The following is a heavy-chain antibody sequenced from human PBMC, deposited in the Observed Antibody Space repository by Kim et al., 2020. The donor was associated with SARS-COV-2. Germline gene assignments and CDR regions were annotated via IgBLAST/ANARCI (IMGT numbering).Heavy chain of an antibody. CDR1: GGSISSGGYY. Sequence: SETLSLTCTVSGGSISSGGYYWSWIRQHPGKGLEWIGYIYYSGSTYYNPSLKSRVTLSVDTSKNQFSLKLSSVTAADTAVYYCARVEGITNFGVVIIGAFDIWGRGTMVTVSS. J-gene: IGHJ3*02. CDR3: ARVEGITNFGVVIIGAFDI. D-gene: IGHD3-3*01. CDR2: IYYSGST. V-gene: IGHV4-31*03.